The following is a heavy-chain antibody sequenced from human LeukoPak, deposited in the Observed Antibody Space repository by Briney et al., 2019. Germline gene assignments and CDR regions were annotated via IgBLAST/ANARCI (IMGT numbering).Heavy chain of an antibody. CDR2: ISSNGGST. CDR3: VKSAYSGSYFSLDY. CDR1: GFTFSTYA. J-gene: IGHJ4*02. Sequence: GGPLRLSCSASGFTFSTYAMHWVRQAPGKGLEFVSAISSNGGSTFYADSVKGRFTISRDNSKDTLYLQMGSLRAEDTAVYYCVKSAYSGSYFSLDYWGQGTLVTVSS. D-gene: IGHD1-26*01. V-gene: IGHV3-64D*09.